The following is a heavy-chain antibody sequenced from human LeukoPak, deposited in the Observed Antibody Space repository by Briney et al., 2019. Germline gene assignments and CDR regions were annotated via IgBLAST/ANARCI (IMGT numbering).Heavy chain of an antibody. CDR3: AREIGEYYDSSGFN. D-gene: IGHD3-22*01. Sequence: PSETLSLTCTVSGCSISSGYYWGWIRQPPGKGLEWIGSIYHSGSTYYNPSLKSRVTISVDTSKNQFSLKLSSVTAADTAVYYCAREIGEYYDSSGFNWGQGTLVTVSS. CDR2: IYHSGST. J-gene: IGHJ4*02. CDR1: GCSISSGYY. V-gene: IGHV4-38-2*02.